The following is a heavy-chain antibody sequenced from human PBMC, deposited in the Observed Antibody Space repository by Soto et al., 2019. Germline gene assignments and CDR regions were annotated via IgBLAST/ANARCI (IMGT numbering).Heavy chain of an antibody. V-gene: IGHV3-23*01. CDR2: IDYTGGYS. D-gene: IGHD2-2*01. CDR1: GFTFSSYA. Sequence: QLLESGGGLVQPGGSLRLSCAASGFTFSSYAMNWVRQAPGKGLEWVSTIDYTGGYSYYADSVKGRFTISRDNSQKTLDLQMNSLRAEDTAIYYCAKVPHRSYCSSVSCPFDYWGQGTLVTVSS. J-gene: IGHJ4*02. CDR3: AKVPHRSYCSSVSCPFDY.